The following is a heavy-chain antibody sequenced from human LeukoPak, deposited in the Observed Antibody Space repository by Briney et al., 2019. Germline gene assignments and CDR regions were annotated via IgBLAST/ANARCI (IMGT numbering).Heavy chain of an antibody. Sequence: AASVKVSCMASGGTFSSYAISWVRPAPGQGLEWMGGIIPIFGTANYAQKFQGRVTITADGSTSTAYMELSSLRSEATAVYYCAGGEKPDGSGSWENYYYGMDVWGKGTTVTVSS. CDR2: IIPIFGTA. D-gene: IGHD3-10*01. CDR1: GGTFSSYA. V-gene: IGHV1-69*13. J-gene: IGHJ6*04. CDR3: AGGEKPDGSGSWENYYYGMDV.